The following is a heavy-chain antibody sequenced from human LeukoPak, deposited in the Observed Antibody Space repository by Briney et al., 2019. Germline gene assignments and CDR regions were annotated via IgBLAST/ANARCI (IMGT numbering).Heavy chain of an antibody. Sequence: PGRSLRLSCTASGFTFGDYAMSWVRQAPGKGLEWVGFIRSKAYGGTTEYAASVKGRFTISRDDSNSIAYLQMNSLKTEDTAVYYGTRVSGLRFLETLRFDPWGQGTLVTVSS. CDR2: IRSKAYGGTT. CDR3: TRVSGLRFLETLRFDP. CDR1: GFTFGDYA. J-gene: IGHJ5*02. V-gene: IGHV3-49*04. D-gene: IGHD3-3*01.